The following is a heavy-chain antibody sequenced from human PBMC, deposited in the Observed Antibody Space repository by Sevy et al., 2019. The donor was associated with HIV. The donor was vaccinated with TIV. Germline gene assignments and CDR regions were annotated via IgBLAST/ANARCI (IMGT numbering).Heavy chain of an antibody. CDR3: ATHAGIAAAGRVFDY. V-gene: IGHV3-72*01. CDR1: GFTFSDHY. D-gene: IGHD6-13*01. CDR2: IRNKADSYTT. Sequence: GGSLRLSCAASGFTFSDHYMEWVRQAPGKGLEWVGLIRNKADSYTTEYAASVKGRFTISRDDSKNSVYLLMNSLKTEDTAVYYCATHAGIAAAGRVFDYWGQGTLVTVSS. J-gene: IGHJ4*02.